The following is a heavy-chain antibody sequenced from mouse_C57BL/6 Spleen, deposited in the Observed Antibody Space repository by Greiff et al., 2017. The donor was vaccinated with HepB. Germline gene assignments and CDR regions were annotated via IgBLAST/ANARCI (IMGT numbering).Heavy chain of an antibody. CDR3: ARGERCGSSWFAY. CDR2: ISSGSSTI. Sequence: EVQRVESGGGLVKPGGSLKLSCAASGFTFSDYGMHWVRQAPEKGLEWVAYISSGSSTIYYADTVKGRFTISRDNAKNTLFLQMTSLRSEDTAMYYCARGERCGSSWFAYWGQGTLVTVSA. D-gene: IGHD1-1*01. CDR1: GFTFSDYG. J-gene: IGHJ3*01. V-gene: IGHV5-17*01.